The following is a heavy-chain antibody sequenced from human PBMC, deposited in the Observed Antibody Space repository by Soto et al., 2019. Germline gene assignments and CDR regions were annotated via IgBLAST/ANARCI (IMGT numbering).Heavy chain of an antibody. CDR1: GFSLTDTRMG. CDR3: ARALFYSDSDGYYFEFDY. CDR2: IISNDDK. J-gene: IGHJ4*02. D-gene: IGHD3-22*01. V-gene: IGHV2-26*01. Sequence: GSGPTLVNPPETLTLTCSVSGFSLTDTRMGVSWIRQAPGKALEWLAHIISNDDKSYSTSLKSRLTISKDTSKSQVVLRMTNMDPVDTGRYYCARALFYSDSDGYYFEFDYWGPGTLVTVSS.